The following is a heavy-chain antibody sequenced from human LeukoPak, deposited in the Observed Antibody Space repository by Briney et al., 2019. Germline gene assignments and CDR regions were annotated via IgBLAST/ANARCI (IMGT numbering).Heavy chain of an antibody. CDR2: IYSTGST. V-gene: IGHV4-4*07. CDR1: GGSISSYY. J-gene: IGHJ4*02. CDR3: ARQIASAGTAGFDF. Sequence: SETLSLTCTVSGGSISSYYWSWIRQPAGKGRDWIGRIYSTGSTNYNPSLKSRVTMPVDTPKNQFSLRLRSVTAADTAVYYCARQIASAGTAGFDFWGQGALVTVSS. D-gene: IGHD6-13*01.